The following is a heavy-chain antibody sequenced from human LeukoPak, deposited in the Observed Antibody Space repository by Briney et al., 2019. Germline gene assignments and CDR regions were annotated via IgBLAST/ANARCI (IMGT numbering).Heavy chain of an antibody. Sequence: GGSLRLSCAASGFTFSSYAMSWVRQAPGKGLEWASAISGSGGSTYYADSVKGRFTISRDNSKNTLYLQMNSLRAEDTAVYYCAKGSLGYSSSWYRYFQHWGQGTLVTVSS. CDR3: AKGSLGYSSSWYRYFQH. D-gene: IGHD6-13*01. CDR2: ISGSGGST. CDR1: GFTFSSYA. J-gene: IGHJ1*01. V-gene: IGHV3-23*01.